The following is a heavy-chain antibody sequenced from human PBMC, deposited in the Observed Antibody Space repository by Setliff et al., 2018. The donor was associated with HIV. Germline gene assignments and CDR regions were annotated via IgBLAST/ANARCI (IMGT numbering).Heavy chain of an antibody. CDR3: ARGPPSQVDY. J-gene: IGHJ4*02. CDR1: GYTLTSYA. CDR2: INTNTGNP. V-gene: IGHV7-4-1*02. Sequence: ASVKVSCKASGYTLTSYAMNWVRQAPGQGLEWMGMINTNTGNPTYAQGFTGRFVFSLDTSVSTAYLQISSLKTEDSAVYYCARGPPSQVDYWGQGTLVTVSS.